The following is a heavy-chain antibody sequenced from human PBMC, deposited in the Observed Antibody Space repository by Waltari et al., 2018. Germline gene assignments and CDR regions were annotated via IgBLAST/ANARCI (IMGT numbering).Heavy chain of an antibody. J-gene: IGHJ4*02. D-gene: IGHD3-10*01. Sequence: QVQLQESGPGLVKPSQTLSLTCSVSGGSISSGGYYWNWIRHHPGKGLEWIGYMYYSGTTYYNPSLKSRVIISLDTSKNQFSLKLNSVTAADTAVYYCARDGGYGSGSYRFDYWGQGTLVTVSS. CDR2: MYYSGTT. CDR3: ARDGGYGSGSYRFDY. CDR1: GGSISSGGYY. V-gene: IGHV4-31*03.